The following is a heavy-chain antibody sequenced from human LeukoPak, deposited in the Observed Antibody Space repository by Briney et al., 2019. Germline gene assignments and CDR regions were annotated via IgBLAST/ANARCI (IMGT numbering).Heavy chain of an antibody. CDR2: INADGSGT. CDR1: GFTFSSHW. D-gene: IGHD2-2*01. V-gene: IGHV3-74*01. Sequence: PGGSLRLSCAASGFTFSSHWMHSVRQAPEKGLRGVAHINADGSGTYYAASVKGRFTISRDNAQSTLYLQMHSLTAEDTAVYYCVRGALRDCSYTSCTRGNWFDPWGQGTLVTVSS. J-gene: IGHJ5*02. CDR3: VRGALRDCSYTSCTRGNWFDP.